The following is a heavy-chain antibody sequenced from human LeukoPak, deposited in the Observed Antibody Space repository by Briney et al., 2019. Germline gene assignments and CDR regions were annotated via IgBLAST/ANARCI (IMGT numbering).Heavy chain of an antibody. CDR1: GFTFSSYS. CDR2: ISSTSSTV. Sequence: GGSLRLSCAVSGFTFSSYSMTWVRQAPGKGLEWVSYISSTSSTVYYADSVKGRFTIPRDNVKNSLYLQMNSLRAEDTALYYCARDATTQVGYVYMDVWGKGTTVTISS. V-gene: IGHV3-48*01. J-gene: IGHJ6*03. D-gene: IGHD5-18*01. CDR3: ARDATTQVGYVYMDV.